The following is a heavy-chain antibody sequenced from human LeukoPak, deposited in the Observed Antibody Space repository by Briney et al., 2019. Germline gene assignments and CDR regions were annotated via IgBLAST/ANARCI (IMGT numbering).Heavy chain of an antibody. J-gene: IGHJ4*02. CDR1: GVTFFNFV. CDR3: AKDRGFLTCYYFDY. V-gene: IGHV3-23*01. D-gene: IGHD3-9*01. CDR2: ISGSGGST. Sequence: PGGSLRHSFVASGVTFFNFVVSSGRQAPGKGLEWVSAISGSGGSTNYADSVKGRLTISRDNSKNTLYLQMNSLRAEDTDVYYCAKDRGFLTCYYFDYWGQGTLVTVSS.